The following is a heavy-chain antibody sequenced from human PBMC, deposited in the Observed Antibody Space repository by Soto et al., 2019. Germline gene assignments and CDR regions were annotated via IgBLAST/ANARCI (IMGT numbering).Heavy chain of an antibody. V-gene: IGHV3-23*01. J-gene: IGHJ3*02. Sequence: RLSCAASGVKFSSYAMSRVRQAPGKGLEWVSAISGSGGSTYYADSVKGRFTISRDNSKNTLYLQMNSLRAEDTAVYYCANTYGSGSYYIPDDAFDIWGHGTMVTVSS. CDR3: ANTYGSGSYYIPDDAFDI. CDR2: ISGSGGST. D-gene: IGHD3-10*01. CDR1: GVKFSSYA.